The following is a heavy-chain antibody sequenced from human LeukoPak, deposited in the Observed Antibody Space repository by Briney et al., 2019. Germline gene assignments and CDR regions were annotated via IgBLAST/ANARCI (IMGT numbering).Heavy chain of an antibody. CDR2: ISSSSSYI. CDR1: GFTFSSYS. Sequence: GSLRLSCAASGFTFSSYSMNWVRQAPGKGLEWVSSISSSSSYIYYADSVKGRFSISRDNAKNSLYLQMNSLRAEDTAVYYCARDPGTSLDYWGQGTLVTVSS. J-gene: IGHJ4*02. V-gene: IGHV3-21*01. D-gene: IGHD1-1*01. CDR3: ARDPGTSLDY.